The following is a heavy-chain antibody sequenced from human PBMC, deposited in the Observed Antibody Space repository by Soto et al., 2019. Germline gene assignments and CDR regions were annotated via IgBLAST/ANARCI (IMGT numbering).Heavy chain of an antibody. Sequence: GASVKVSCKASGYTFTSYGISWVRQAPGQGLEWMGWISAYNGNTNYAQKLQGRVTMTTDTSTSTAYMELRSLRSDDTAVYYCAREGVGELSHYYGMGVWGQGTTVTVSS. V-gene: IGHV1-18*01. D-gene: IGHD3-10*01. CDR3: AREGVGELSHYYGMGV. J-gene: IGHJ6*02. CDR1: GYTFTSYG. CDR2: ISAYNGNT.